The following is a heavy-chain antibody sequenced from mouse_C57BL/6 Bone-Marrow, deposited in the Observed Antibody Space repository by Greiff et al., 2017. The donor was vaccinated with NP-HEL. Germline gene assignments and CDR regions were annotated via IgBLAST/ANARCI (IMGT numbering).Heavy chain of an antibody. V-gene: IGHV6-6*01. CDR1: GFTFSDAW. D-gene: IGHD1-1*01. Sequence: DVQLQESGGGLVQPGGSMKLSCAASGFTFSDAWMDWVRQSPEKGLEWVAEIRNKANNHATYYAESVKGRFTISRDDSKSSVYLQMNSLRAEDTGIYYCTRQHYYGSSPWFAYWGQGTLVTVSA. CDR3: TRQHYYGSSPWFAY. J-gene: IGHJ3*01. CDR2: IRNKANNHAT.